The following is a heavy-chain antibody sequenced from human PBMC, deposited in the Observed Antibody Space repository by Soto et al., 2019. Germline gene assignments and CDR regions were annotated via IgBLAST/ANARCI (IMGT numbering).Heavy chain of an antibody. CDR3: ARGLSSPSATGV. D-gene: IGHD6-6*01. CDR2: VHNGGST. V-gene: IGHV4-39*01. Sequence: QLQLQESGPGLVKPSETLSLTCTVSGVSVSSSSNYWGWIRQPPGKGLEWIGSVHNGGSTYYSPSLKSRVTISADTSKNQFSLNLSSVTAADTAVYYCARGLSSPSATGVWGQGTLVTVSS. CDR1: GVSVSSSSNY. J-gene: IGHJ4*02.